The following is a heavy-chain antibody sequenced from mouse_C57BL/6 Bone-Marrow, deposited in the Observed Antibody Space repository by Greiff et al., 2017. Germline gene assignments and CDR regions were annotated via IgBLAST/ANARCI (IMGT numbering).Heavy chain of an antibody. CDR2: IYPGSGST. CDR3: ARDGSSYWYFDV. D-gene: IGHD1-1*01. Sequence: VQLQQPGAELVKPGASVKMSCKASGYTFTSYWITWVKQRPGQGLEWIGDIYPGSGSTNYNEKFKSKATLTVDTSSRTAYMQLSSLTSEDSAVYYCARDGSSYWYFDVWGTGTTVTVSS. J-gene: IGHJ1*03. V-gene: IGHV1-55*01. CDR1: GYTFTSYW.